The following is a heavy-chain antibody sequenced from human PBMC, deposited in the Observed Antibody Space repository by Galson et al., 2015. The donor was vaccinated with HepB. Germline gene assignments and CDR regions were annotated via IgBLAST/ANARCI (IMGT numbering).Heavy chain of an antibody. V-gene: IGHV3-11*01. J-gene: IGHJ4*02. D-gene: IGHD6-19*01. CDR1: GFTFSDYY. Sequence: SLRLSCAASGFTFSDYYMSWIRQAPGKGLEWVSYISSSGSTIYYADSVKGRFTISRDNAKNSLYLQMNSLRAEDTAVYLCAREKSCIAVAGTRAFDCWGQGTLVTVSS. CDR2: ISSSGSTI. CDR3: AREKSCIAVAGTRAFDC.